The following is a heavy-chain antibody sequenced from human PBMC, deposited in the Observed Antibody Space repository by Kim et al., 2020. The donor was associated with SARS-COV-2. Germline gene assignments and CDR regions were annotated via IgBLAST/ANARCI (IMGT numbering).Heavy chain of an antibody. D-gene: IGHD3-10*01. V-gene: IGHV4-39*01. J-gene: IGHJ5*02. CDR3: ARQGSGSYYNPVWFDP. Sequence: SLTRRVTRCVDTSKNQFSLKLSSVTAADTAVYYCARQGSGSYYNPVWFDPWGQGTLVTVSS.